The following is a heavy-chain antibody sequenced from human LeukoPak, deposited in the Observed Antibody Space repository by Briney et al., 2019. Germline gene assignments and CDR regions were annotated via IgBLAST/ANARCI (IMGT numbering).Heavy chain of an antibody. D-gene: IGHD3-22*01. CDR1: GGSISTYY. V-gene: IGHV4-59*01. Sequence: PSETLSLTCTVSGGSISTYYWSWIRQSPWRGLEWIGYIYYSGITKYNSSLKSRVTISVDTSTNQFSLRLSSVTAADTAVYYCARGYYYDSSGYFLDFWGQGTLVTVSS. CDR3: ARGYYYDSSGYFLDF. J-gene: IGHJ4*02. CDR2: IYYSGIT.